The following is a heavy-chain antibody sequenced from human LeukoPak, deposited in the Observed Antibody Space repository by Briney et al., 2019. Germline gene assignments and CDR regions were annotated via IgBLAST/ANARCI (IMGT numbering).Heavy chain of an antibody. J-gene: IGHJ4*02. V-gene: IGHV3-48*03. CDR2: ISSSGSTI. D-gene: IGHD3-22*01. CDR3: ARGRADYYDSSTLGY. CDR1: GFTFSSYE. Sequence: QSGGSLRLSCAASGFTFSSYEMNWVRQAPGKGLEWVSYISSSGSTIYYADSVNGRFTISRDNAKNSLYLQMNSLRAEDTAVYYCARGRADYYDSSTLGYWGQGTLVTVSS.